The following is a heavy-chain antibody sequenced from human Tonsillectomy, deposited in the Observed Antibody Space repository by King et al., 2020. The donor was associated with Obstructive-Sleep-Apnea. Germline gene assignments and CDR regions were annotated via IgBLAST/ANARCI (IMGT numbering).Heavy chain of an antibody. D-gene: IGHD4-23*01. CDR3: ARDYGGKAFDY. J-gene: IGHJ4*02. Sequence: VQLVESGGGLVQPGGSLRLSCAASGFTFSSYWMHWVRPAPGKGLVWVSRINSDGSSTSYADSVKGRFTISRDNAKNTRYLQMNSLRAEDTAVYYCARDYGGKAFDYWGQGTLVTVSS. CDR2: INSDGSST. V-gene: IGHV3-74*01. CDR1: GFTFSSYW.